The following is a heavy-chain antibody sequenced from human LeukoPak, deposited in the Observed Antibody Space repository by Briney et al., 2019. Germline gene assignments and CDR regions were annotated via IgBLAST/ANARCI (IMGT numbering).Heavy chain of an antibody. CDR1: GYTFTSYG. D-gene: IGHD3-22*01. J-gene: IGHJ4*02. CDR3: ARSGYYDSSGYSLPFDY. Sequence: ASVNVSCKASGYTFTSYGISWVRQAPGQGLEWMGWISAYNGNTNYAQKLQGRVTMTTDTSTSTAYMELRSLRSDDTAVYYCARSGYYDSSGYSLPFDYWGQGTLVTVSS. CDR2: ISAYNGNT. V-gene: IGHV1-18*01.